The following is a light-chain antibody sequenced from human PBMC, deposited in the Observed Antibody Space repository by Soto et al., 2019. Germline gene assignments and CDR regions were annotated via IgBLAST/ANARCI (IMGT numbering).Light chain of an antibody. Sequence: QSVLTQPPSVSGAPGQRVTISCTVSSSNIGAGYDVHWYQQLPRTAPKLLIYGNSNRPSGVPDRFSGSKSGTSASLAITGLQAEDEADYYCQSYDSSLSAWVFGGGTKLTVL. CDR2: GNS. J-gene: IGLJ2*01. V-gene: IGLV1-40*01. CDR1: SSNIGAGYD. CDR3: QSYDSSLSAWV.